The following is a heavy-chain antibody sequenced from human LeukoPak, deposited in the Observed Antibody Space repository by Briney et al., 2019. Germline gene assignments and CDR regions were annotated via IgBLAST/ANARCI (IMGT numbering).Heavy chain of an antibody. Sequence: ASVKVSCKASGYTFTDYYMHWVRQAPGQGLEWMGWINPNSGGTNYAQKFQGRVTMTRDTSISTAYMELSRLKSDDTAVYYCARDLVGVVTFQINFYYWGQGTLVTVSS. CDR2: INPNSGGT. CDR1: GYTFTDYY. CDR3: ARDLVGVVTFQINFYY. D-gene: IGHD2-21*02. V-gene: IGHV1-2*02. J-gene: IGHJ4*02.